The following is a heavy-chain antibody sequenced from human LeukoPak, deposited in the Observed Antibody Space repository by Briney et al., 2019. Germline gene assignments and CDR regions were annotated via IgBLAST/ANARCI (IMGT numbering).Heavy chain of an antibody. Sequence: SETLSLTCTVSGVSISSYYWTWIRQPPGKGLEWIGNIDYSGNTNYNPSLKSRVTISVDTSKNQFSLKLSSVTAADTAVYYCARWYYDSSGYRYFDYWGQGTLVTVSS. CDR1: GVSISSYY. J-gene: IGHJ4*02. V-gene: IGHV4-59*01. D-gene: IGHD3-22*01. CDR3: ARWYYDSSGYRYFDY. CDR2: IDYSGNT.